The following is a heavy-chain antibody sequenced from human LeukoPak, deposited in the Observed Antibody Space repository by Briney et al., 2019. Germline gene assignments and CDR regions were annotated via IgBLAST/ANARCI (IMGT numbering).Heavy chain of an antibody. CDR3: ARGLIVATIWPGGY. D-gene: IGHD5-12*01. Sequence: EASVKVSCKASGYSFTSHYMHWVRQAPGQGLEWLGLINPSGTYTLYAQKFQGRVTTTADKATSTAYMELSSLRSEDTAVYYCARGLIVATIWPGGYWGQGTLVTVSS. V-gene: IGHV1-46*01. J-gene: IGHJ4*02. CDR1: GYSFTSHY. CDR2: INPSGTYT.